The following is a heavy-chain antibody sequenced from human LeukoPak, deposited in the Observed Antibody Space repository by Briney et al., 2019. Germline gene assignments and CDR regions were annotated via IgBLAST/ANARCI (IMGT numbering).Heavy chain of an antibody. CDR2: IRSKAYGGTT. CDR3: TRKRGYSGNFDH. D-gene: IGHD5-12*01. V-gene: IGHV3-49*04. CDR1: GFTFGDYA. J-gene: IGHJ4*02. Sequence: GGSLRLSCTASGFTFGDYAMSWVRQAPGKGLEWVGFIRSKAYGGTTEYAASVKGRFTISRDDSKSIAYLQMNSLKTEDTAVYYCTRKRGYSGNFDHWGQGTLVTVSS.